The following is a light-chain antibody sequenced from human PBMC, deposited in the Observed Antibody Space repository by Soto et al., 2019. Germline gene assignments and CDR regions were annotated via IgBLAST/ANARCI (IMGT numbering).Light chain of an antibody. CDR1: SGDVGGYNY. J-gene: IGLJ3*02. V-gene: IGLV2-8*01. CDR3: SSYAASNNFYFV. Sequence: QSALTQPPSASGSPGQSVTISCTGTSGDVGGYNYVSWYQQYPGRAPKLMIDEVTKRPSGVPDRFSGSKSGNTASLTVSGLQAEDEADYYCSSYAASNNFYFVFGGGTKVTVL. CDR2: EVT.